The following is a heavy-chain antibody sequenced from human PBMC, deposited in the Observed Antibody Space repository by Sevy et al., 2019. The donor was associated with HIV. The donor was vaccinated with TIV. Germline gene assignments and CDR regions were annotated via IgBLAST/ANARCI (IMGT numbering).Heavy chain of an antibody. CDR3: ARVGAYCGGDCYSHQPNYYYYGMDV. J-gene: IGHJ6*02. Sequence: GGSRRLSCAASGFTFSSYWMSWVRQAPGKGLEWVANIKQDGSEKYYVDSVKGRFTISRDNAKNSLYLQMNSLRAEDTAVYYCARVGAYCGGDCYSHQPNYYYYGMDVWGQGTTVTVSS. D-gene: IGHD2-21*02. CDR2: IKQDGSEK. CDR1: GFTFSSYW. V-gene: IGHV3-7*01.